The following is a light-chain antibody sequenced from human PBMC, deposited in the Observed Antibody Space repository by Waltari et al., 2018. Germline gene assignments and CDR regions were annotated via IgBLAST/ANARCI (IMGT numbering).Light chain of an antibody. CDR1: QNVLFTSNDKNY. J-gene: IGKJ4*01. CDR3: QQYYNPPLT. Sequence: DIVMTQSPDSLAVSLGERATINRKSSQNVLFTSNDKNYLAWYQQKPGQPPKLLIYWASTRKSGVPDRFSGSGSGTDFTLTISSLQAEDVAVYYCQQYYNPPLTFGGGTKVEIK. V-gene: IGKV4-1*01. CDR2: WAS.